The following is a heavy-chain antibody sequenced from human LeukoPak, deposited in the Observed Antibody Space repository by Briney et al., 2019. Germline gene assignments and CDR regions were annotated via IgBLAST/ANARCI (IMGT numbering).Heavy chain of an antibody. Sequence: LGESRQISCKGSGYSFTNYWIGWVRQMPGKGLEWMGIIYPGDSDSRYSPSFQDHVTLSADKSISTAYLQWSSLEASDTAMYYCATSSSSWYLFEYWGQGTLVTVSS. CDR3: ATSSSSWYLFEY. V-gene: IGHV5-51*03. J-gene: IGHJ4*02. CDR1: GYSFTNYW. CDR2: IYPGDSDS. D-gene: IGHD6-13*01.